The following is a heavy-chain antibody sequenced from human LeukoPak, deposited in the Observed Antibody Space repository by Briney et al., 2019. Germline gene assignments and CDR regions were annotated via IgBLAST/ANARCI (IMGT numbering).Heavy chain of an antibody. V-gene: IGHV3-30*03. J-gene: IGHJ4*02. D-gene: IGHD1-1*01. Sequence: GGSLGLSCAASGFTFSSYGMHWVRQAPGKGLEWVAVISYDGSNKYYADSVKGRFTIFRDNAKNSLYLQMNSLRAEDTAVYYCGRAMEGWGQGTLVTVSS. CDR1: GFTFSSYG. CDR2: ISYDGSNK. CDR3: GRAMEG.